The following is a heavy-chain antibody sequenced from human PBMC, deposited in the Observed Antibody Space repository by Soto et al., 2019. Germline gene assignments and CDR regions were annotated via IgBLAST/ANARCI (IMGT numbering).Heavy chain of an antibody. V-gene: IGHV3-74*01. CDR1: GFTFSPFW. CDR2: INSDGSTI. D-gene: IGHD3-10*01. CDR3: VRDRGTPDSFNI. J-gene: IGHJ3*02. Sequence: GGSLRLSCAASGFTFSPFWMHWVRQAPGKGLVWVSHINSDGSTIVYADSVKGRFTISRDNAKNTLYLQMNSLRVEDTAVYLCVRDRGTPDSFNIWGQGTMDTVSS.